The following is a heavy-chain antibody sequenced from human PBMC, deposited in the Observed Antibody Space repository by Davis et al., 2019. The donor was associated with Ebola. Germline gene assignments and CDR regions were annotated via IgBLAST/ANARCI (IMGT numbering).Heavy chain of an antibody. Sequence: GESLKISCAASGFTFSTHRMAWIRQAPGKGLEWVANINQDGSEAYYVDSVKGRFTTSRDNAKNSLYLQMNSLRAEDTAVYYCARDLSWYHAFDIWGQWTMVTVSS. J-gene: IGHJ3*02. CDR1: GFTFSTHR. CDR2: INQDGSEA. V-gene: IGHV3-7*03. CDR3: ARDLSWYHAFDI. D-gene: IGHD6-13*01.